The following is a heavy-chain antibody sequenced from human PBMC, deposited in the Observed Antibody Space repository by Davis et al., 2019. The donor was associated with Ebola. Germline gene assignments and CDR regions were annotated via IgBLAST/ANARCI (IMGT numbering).Heavy chain of an antibody. D-gene: IGHD6-19*01. Sequence: SVKVSCKASGGTFSSYAISWVRQAPGQGLEWMGRIIPILGIANYAQKFQGRVTITADKSTSTAYMELSSLRSEDTAVYYCASGGWYGGWFDPWGQGTLVTVSS. V-gene: IGHV1-69*04. CDR2: IIPILGIA. CDR1: GGTFSSYA. J-gene: IGHJ5*02. CDR3: ASGGWYGGWFDP.